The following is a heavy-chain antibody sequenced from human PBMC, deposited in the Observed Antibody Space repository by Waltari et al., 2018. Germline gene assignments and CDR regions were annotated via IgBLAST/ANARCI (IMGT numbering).Heavy chain of an antibody. CDR2: ISDSGGGT. CDR3: AKVLYSNALTTIFDY. D-gene: IGHD2-8*01. V-gene: IGHV3-23*01. J-gene: IGHJ4*02. CDR1: GFTFNIYD. Sequence: EVQLLESGGGLVQPGGSLRLSCAASGFTFNIYDMVWVRQAPGKGLEWVSGISDSGGGTYYPGSVRGRFTISRDNSKDTLYLQMNSLRAEDTALYYCAKVLYSNALTTIFDYWGQGALVTVSS.